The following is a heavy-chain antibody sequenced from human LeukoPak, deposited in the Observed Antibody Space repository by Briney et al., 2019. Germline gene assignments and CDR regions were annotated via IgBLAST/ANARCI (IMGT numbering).Heavy chain of an antibody. CDR3: ARVDYGDYHFDY. CDR2: IYYSGST. CDR1: DVSISNYF. J-gene: IGHJ4*02. Sequence: PSETLSLTCTVSDVSISNYFWSWIRQPPGKGLEWIGYIYYSGSTNYNPSLKSRVTISVDTSKNQFSLKLSSVTAADTAVYYCARVDYGDYHFDYWGQGTLVTVSS. V-gene: IGHV4-59*01. D-gene: IGHD4-17*01.